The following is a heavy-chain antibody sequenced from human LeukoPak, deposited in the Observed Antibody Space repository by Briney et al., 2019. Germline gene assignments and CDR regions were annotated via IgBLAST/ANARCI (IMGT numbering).Heavy chain of an antibody. CDR2: IYYSGST. D-gene: IGHD7-27*01. CDR3: ARDQTWGSFFDY. V-gene: IGHV4-59*12. J-gene: IGHJ4*02. Sequence: SETLSLTCTVSGGSISSYYWSWIRQPPGKGLEWIGYIYYSGSTNYNPSLKSRVTISVDKSKNQFSLKLSSVTAADTAVYYCARDQTWGSFFDYWGQGTLVTVSS. CDR1: GGSISSYY.